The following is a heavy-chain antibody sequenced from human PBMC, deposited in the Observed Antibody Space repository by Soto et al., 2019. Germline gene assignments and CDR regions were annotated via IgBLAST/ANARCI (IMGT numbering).Heavy chain of an antibody. CDR3: ARDHRPPSSVGFYYFDY. CDR2: ISSSGSTI. Sequence: PGGSLRLSCAASGFTFSSYEMNWVRQAPGKGLEWVSYISSSGSTIYYADSVKGRFTISRDNAKNSLYLQMNSLRAEDTAVYYCARDHRPPSSVGFYYFDYWGQGTLVTVSS. CDR1: GFTFSSYE. V-gene: IGHV3-48*03. J-gene: IGHJ4*02. D-gene: IGHD6-6*01.